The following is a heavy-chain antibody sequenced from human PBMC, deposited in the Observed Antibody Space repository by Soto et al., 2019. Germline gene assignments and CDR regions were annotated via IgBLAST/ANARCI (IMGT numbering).Heavy chain of an antibody. CDR3: AREYVDTAMFPGFDY. Sequence: ASVKVSCKASGYTFTSYGISWVRQAPGQGLEWMGWISAYNGNTNYAQKLQGRVTMTTDTSTSTAYMELRSLRSDDTAVYYCAREYVDTAMFPGFDYWGQGTLFTVSS. V-gene: IGHV1-18*01. J-gene: IGHJ4*02. CDR2: ISAYNGNT. D-gene: IGHD5-18*01. CDR1: GYTFTSYG.